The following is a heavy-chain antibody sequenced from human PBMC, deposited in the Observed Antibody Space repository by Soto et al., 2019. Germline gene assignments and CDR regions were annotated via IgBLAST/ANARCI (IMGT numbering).Heavy chain of an antibody. CDR3: AHRDSTGTTTYFDS. CDR1: GFSFTTTRMG. J-gene: IGHJ4*02. Sequence: QITLKEAGPTLVKPTETLTLTCTFSGFSFTTTRMGVGWTRQPPGKALEWLAIIYWDGESRYKPLLRGRLTLTEDTSKNQVDLTMTNMDPTDTATYYCAHRDSTGTTTYFDSWGQGIPVTVAS. V-gene: IGHV2-5*02. CDR2: IYWDGES. D-gene: IGHD1-1*01.